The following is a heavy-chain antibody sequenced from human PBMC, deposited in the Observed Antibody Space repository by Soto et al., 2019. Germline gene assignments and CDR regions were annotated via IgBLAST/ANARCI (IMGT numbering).Heavy chain of an antibody. CDR1: GYTFTNYG. CDR3: ARDLDGSGSYYTDY. D-gene: IGHD3-10*01. V-gene: IGHV1-18*01. J-gene: IGHJ4*02. CDR2: ISHWGKT. Sequence: QVQLVQSGAEVKKPGASVKVSCKASGYTFTNYGISWVRQAPGQGLEWMGWISHWGKTNYAQKLQGRGTMTTDTSASTAFMELRSLTSDDTAMYFCARDLDGSGSYYTDYWGQGTLVTVSS.